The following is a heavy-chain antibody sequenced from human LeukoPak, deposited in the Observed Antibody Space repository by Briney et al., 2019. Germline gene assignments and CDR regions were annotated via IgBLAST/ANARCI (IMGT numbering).Heavy chain of an antibody. CDR2: INPNSGGT. D-gene: IGHD6-6*01. CDR3: ARGTRIAARPFWFDP. Sequence: EASVTVSCKASGYTFTGYYMHWVRQAPGQGLEWMGWINPNSGGTNYAQKFQGRVTMTRDTSISTAYMELSRLRSDDTAVYYCARGTRIAARPFWFDPWGQGTLVTVSS. J-gene: IGHJ5*02. CDR1: GYTFTGYY. V-gene: IGHV1-2*02.